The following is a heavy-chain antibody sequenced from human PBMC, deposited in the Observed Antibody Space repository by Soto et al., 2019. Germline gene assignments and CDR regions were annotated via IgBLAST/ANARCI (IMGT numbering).Heavy chain of an antibody. Sequence: QVQLQQWGAGLLKPSETLSLNGAVYGGSLSGYYWSWISQPPGKGLEWIGEINHSGSTNYNPSLKSRVTISVDPSKNQFSPKLSSVTAADTAVYYCAREYSSSWFPMGNWFDPWGQGNLGTGSS. D-gene: IGHD6-13*01. CDR2: INHSGST. CDR1: GGSLSGYY. J-gene: IGHJ5*02. CDR3: AREYSSSWFPMGNWFDP. V-gene: IGHV4-34*01.